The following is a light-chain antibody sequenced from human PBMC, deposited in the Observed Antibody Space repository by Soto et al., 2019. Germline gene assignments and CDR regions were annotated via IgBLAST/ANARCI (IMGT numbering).Light chain of an antibody. CDR1: QSVGTS. Sequence: EIVLTQSPATLSLSPGERATFSCKASQSVGTSLAWFQQKPGQAPRLLIYDASVRATGIPARFSGSGSGTDFTLTISLLQPEDSAMYYCQQSSNWPPWTFGRGTRVEI. V-gene: IGKV3-11*01. CDR2: DAS. J-gene: IGKJ1*01. CDR3: QQSSNWPPWT.